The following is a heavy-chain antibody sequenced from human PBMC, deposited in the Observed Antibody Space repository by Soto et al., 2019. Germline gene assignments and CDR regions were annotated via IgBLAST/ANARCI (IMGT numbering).Heavy chain of an antibody. CDR1: GYTLTELS. CDR2: FDPEDGET. V-gene: IGHV1-24*01. CDR3: AFSSSWYHIFDY. Sequence: QVQLVQSGAEVKKPGASVKVSCKVSGYTLTELSMHWVRQAPGKGLEWMGGFDPEDGETIYAQKFQGRVTMTADTSTDTAYMELSSLRSEDTAVYYCAFSSSWYHIFDYWGQGTLVTVSS. D-gene: IGHD6-13*01. J-gene: IGHJ4*02.